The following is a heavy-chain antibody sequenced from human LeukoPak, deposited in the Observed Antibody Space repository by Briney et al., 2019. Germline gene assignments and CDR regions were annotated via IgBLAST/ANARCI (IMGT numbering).Heavy chain of an antibody. J-gene: IGHJ3*02. CDR1: GGSISSGDYY. D-gene: IGHD6-6*01. CDR2: IYYSGST. Sequence: SETLSLTCTVSGGSISSGDYYWSWIRQPPGKGLEWIGYIYYSGSTYYNPSLKSRVTISVDTSKNQFSLKLSSVTAADTAVYYCARVVEYSSSSDGHEKGAISDAFDIWGQGTMVTVSS. CDR3: ARVVEYSSSSDGHEKGAISDAFDI. V-gene: IGHV4-30-4*01.